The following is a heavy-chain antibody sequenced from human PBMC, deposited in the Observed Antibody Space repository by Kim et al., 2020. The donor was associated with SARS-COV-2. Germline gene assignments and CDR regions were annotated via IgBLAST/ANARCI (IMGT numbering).Heavy chain of an antibody. CDR2: IYYSGST. Sequence: SETLSLTCTVSGGSISSSSYYWGWIRQPPGKGLEWIGSIYYSGSTYYNPSLKSRVTISVDTSKNQFSLKLSSVTAADTAVYYCARAQGGVGAKTAFDYWGQGTLVTVSS. CDR1: GGSISSSSYY. CDR3: ARAQGGVGAKTAFDY. J-gene: IGHJ4*02. V-gene: IGHV4-39*07. D-gene: IGHD1-26*01.